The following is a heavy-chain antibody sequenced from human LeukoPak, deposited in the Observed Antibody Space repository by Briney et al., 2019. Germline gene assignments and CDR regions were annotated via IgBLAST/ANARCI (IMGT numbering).Heavy chain of an antibody. D-gene: IGHD6-19*01. Sequence: PGGSLRLSCAASGFTFDDYGMSWVRQAPGKWLEWVSGITWNGGSTGYADSAKGRFTISRDNAKNSLYLQMNSLRAEDTALYYGARVPTVAGNKPLNYWGQGTLVTVSS. CDR3: ARVPTVAGNKPLNY. V-gene: IGHV3-20*04. CDR2: ITWNGGST. CDR1: GFTFDDYG. J-gene: IGHJ4*02.